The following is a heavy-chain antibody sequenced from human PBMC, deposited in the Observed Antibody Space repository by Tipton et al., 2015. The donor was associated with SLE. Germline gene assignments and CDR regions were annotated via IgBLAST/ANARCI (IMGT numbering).Heavy chain of an antibody. V-gene: IGHV4-59*01. Sequence: LRLSCTVSGGSISSYYWSWIRQPPGKGLEWIGYIYYSGSTNYNPSLKSRVTISVDTSKNQFSLKLSSVTAADTAVYYCARGTGDPFDYRCQGTLVTVSS. CDR3: ARGTGDPFDY. CDR2: IYYSGST. CDR1: GGSISSYY. J-gene: IGHJ4*02.